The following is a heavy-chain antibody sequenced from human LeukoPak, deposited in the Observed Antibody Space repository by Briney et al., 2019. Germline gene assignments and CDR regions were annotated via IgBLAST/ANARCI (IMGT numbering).Heavy chain of an antibody. CDR2: IYYSGST. D-gene: IGHD6-19*01. Sequence: PSETLSLTCAVSGGSISSNSYYWGWIRQPPGKGLEWIGSIYYSGSTYYNPSLKSRVTISVDTSKNQFSLKLSSVTAADTAVYYCARYEAVAGVFDYWGQGTLVTVSS. CDR3: ARYEAVAGVFDY. CDR1: GGSISSNSYY. V-gene: IGHV4-39*01. J-gene: IGHJ4*02.